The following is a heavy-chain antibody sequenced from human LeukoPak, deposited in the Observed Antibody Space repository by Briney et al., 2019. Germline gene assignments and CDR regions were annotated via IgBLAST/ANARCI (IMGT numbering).Heavy chain of an antibody. V-gene: IGHV4-59*01. CDR3: ARGGTIRNGMDV. Sequence: SETLSLTCTVSGGSISTYYWSWIRQPPGKGLEWIGYTYYSGSTNYNASLKSRVTISVDTSKNQFSLKLSSVTAADTAVYYCARGGTIRNGMDVWGQGTTVTVSS. J-gene: IGHJ6*02. CDR1: GGSISTYY. D-gene: IGHD5-12*01. CDR2: TYYSGST.